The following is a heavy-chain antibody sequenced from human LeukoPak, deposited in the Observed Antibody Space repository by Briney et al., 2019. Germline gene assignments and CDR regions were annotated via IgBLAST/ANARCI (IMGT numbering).Heavy chain of an antibody. V-gene: IGHV3-23*01. CDR1: GFTFSSYA. Sequence: GGSLRLSCAASGFTFSSYAMSWVRQAPGKGLEWVSAISGSGGSTYYADSVKGRFTISRDNSKNTLYLQMNSLRAEDTAVYYCAKDPQNFSRGWTFDYWGQGTLVTVSS. D-gene: IGHD6-19*01. CDR2: ISGSGGST. J-gene: IGHJ4*02. CDR3: AKDPQNFSRGWTFDY.